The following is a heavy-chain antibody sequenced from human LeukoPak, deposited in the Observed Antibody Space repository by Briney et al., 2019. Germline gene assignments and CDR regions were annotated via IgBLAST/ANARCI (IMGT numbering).Heavy chain of an antibody. D-gene: IGHD5-18*01. V-gene: IGHV1-18*01. CDR3: ARDGGSGYSYGYYYYYYMDV. Sequence: GASVKVSCKASGYTFTSYGISWVRQAPGQGLEWMGWISAYNGNTNYAQKLQGRVTMTTDTSTSTAYMELRSLRSDDTAVYYCARDGGSGYSYGYYYYYYMDVWGKGTTVTVSS. J-gene: IGHJ6*03. CDR1: GYTFTSYG. CDR2: ISAYNGNT.